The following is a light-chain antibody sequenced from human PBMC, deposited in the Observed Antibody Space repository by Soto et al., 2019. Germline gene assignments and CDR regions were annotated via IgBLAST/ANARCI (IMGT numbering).Light chain of an antibody. CDR1: TGTVTSGHY. CDR3: LLSYSHGVV. Sequence: QTVVTQEPSVTVSPGGTVTLTCAASTGTVTSGHYSCWYQQKPGQAPRALIDETNKKHSWTPDRFSGSLLGGRAALTLSGAHPEDESDYYCLLSYSHGVVFGGGTKLTV. V-gene: IGLV7-46*01. J-gene: IGLJ3*02. CDR2: ETN.